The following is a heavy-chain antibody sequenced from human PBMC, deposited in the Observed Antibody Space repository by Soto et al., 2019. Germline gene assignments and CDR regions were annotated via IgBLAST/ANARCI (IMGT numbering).Heavy chain of an antibody. D-gene: IGHD3-16*01. J-gene: IGHJ6*02. CDR3: ARDSPGGGYYYGMEV. CDR1: GGSFSSYA. CDR2: IVPVLGTS. V-gene: IGHV1-69*01. Sequence: QGQLEQSGAEVRKPGSSVKVSCKASGGSFSSYAISWVRQAPGQGLEWMGGIVPVLGTSHSAQKFQGRVTFSTDDSTTTAYMELSSLRSEDTAVYYCARDSPGGGYYYGMEVWGQGTTVTVSS.